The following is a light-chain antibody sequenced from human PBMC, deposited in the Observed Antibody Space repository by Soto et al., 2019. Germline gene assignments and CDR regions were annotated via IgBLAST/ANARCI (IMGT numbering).Light chain of an antibody. CDR3: QKYHNWPL. Sequence: EIVMTQSPVTLSVSPGERATLSCRASQSVSSKLAWYQQKPGQAPRLLIYGASTRATGIPARFNGSGSGTEFTLTISSLQSEDFAVYYCQKYHNWPLFGPGTKVDI. CDR1: QSVSSK. V-gene: IGKV3-15*01. J-gene: IGKJ3*01. CDR2: GAS.